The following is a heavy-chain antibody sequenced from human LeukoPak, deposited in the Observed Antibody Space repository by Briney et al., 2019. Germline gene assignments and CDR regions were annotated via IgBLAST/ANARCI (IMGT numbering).Heavy chain of an antibody. CDR2: LSAYNGNT. J-gene: IGHJ6*03. CDR3: ARYSRYDILTGYPTSYYMDV. Sequence: GASGTVSCKASGYTFTSYGISWVRQAPGQGREWMGRLSAYNGNTNYAQKLQGRVTMTTDTSTSTAYMELRSLRSDDTAVYYCARYSRYDILTGYPTSYYMDVWGKGTTVTVSS. V-gene: IGHV1-18*01. D-gene: IGHD3-9*01. CDR1: GYTFTSYG.